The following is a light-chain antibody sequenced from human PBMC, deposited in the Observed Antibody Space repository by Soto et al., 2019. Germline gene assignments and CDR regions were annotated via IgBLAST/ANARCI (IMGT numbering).Light chain of an antibody. CDR2: AAS. V-gene: IGKV1-27*01. CDR3: QKYDSAPWT. Sequence: DIQMTQSPSSLSASVGDRVTITCRASQGIGDHLAWYQQKPGKVPKLLIYAASDLQSGVPSRFSGSGSGTDFTLPISSLQPEDVATYYCQKYDSAPWTFGQGTKVEIK. CDR1: QGIGDH. J-gene: IGKJ1*01.